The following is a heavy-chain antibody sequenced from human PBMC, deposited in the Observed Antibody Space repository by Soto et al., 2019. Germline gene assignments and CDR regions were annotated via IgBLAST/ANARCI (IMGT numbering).Heavy chain of an antibody. D-gene: IGHD3-22*01. CDR2: ISGSGCST. CDR3: AKELRYYDSSGARAY. J-gene: IGHJ4*02. Sequence: GGSLRLPCASSGFTFSSYAMSWVPQAPVKGLEWVSAISGSGCSTYYADSVKGRFTISRDNSKNTLYLQMNSLRAEDTAVYYCAKELRYYDSSGARAYWGQGTLVTVSS. V-gene: IGHV3-23*01. CDR1: GFTFSSYA.